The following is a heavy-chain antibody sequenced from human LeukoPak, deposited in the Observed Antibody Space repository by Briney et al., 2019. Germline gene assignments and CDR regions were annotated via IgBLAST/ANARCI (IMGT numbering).Heavy chain of an antibody. D-gene: IGHD3-22*01. V-gene: IGHV3-7*01. Sequence: GGSLRLSCAASGFTFSSYWMSWVRQAPGKGLEWVANIKQDGSEKYYVDSVKGRFTISRDNAKNSLYLQMNSLRAEDTAVYYCASKPSAGDSSGYYLNHWGQGTLVTVSS. CDR1: GFTFSSYW. CDR3: ASKPSAGDSSGYYLNH. J-gene: IGHJ4*02. CDR2: IKQDGSEK.